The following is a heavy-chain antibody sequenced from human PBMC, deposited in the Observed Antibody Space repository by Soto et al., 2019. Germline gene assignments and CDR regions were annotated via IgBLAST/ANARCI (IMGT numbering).Heavy chain of an antibody. Sequence: QVHLVESGGGVVQPGRSLRLSCAASGFTFSSYGMDWVRQAPGRGLEWVEFIPYDRGNSYYADSVKGRFTISRDNSKNTLYLQMNSLTAEDTAVYYCAKDREYSYGYADYWGQGALVTVSS. CDR2: IPYDRGNS. CDR1: GFTFSSYG. J-gene: IGHJ4*02. CDR3: AKDREYSYGYADY. D-gene: IGHD5-18*01. V-gene: IGHV3-30*18.